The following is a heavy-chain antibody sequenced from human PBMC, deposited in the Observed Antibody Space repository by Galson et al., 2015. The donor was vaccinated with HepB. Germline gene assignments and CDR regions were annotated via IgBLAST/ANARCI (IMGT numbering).Heavy chain of an antibody. J-gene: IGHJ1*01. Sequence: SLRLSCAASGFTFSNYAITWVRQAPGQGLEWVSAISDSGDSTYYADSVRGRFTISRDNSKNTLYLQMNGLTADDTAVYFCAKDAAPRSVSPYLYDWGQRALFTVSS. CDR3: AKDAAPRSVSPYLYD. D-gene: IGHD3-16*01. CDR2: ISDSGDST. CDR1: GFTFSNYA. V-gene: IGHV3-23*01.